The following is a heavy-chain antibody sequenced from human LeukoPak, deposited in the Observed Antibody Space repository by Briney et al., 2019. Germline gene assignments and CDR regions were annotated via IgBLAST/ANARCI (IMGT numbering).Heavy chain of an antibody. Sequence: GGSLRLSCATSGFTFSSYAMNWVRQTPGKGLEWVSVISGSGGSTYYADSVKGRFTISRDNSKKTLYLQMNSLRAEDTAVYYCAKNLRYGSAVWGQGTLVTVSS. D-gene: IGHD6-19*01. CDR2: ISGSGGST. V-gene: IGHV3-23*01. CDR1: GFTFSSYA. J-gene: IGHJ4*02. CDR3: AKNLRYGSAV.